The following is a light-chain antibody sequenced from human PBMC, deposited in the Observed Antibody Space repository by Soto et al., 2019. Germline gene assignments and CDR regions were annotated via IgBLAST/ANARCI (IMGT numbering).Light chain of an antibody. J-gene: IGLJ2*01. CDR3: QSYDSRLSGRV. CDR2: GNS. Sequence: QSVLTQPPSVSGVPGQRVTISCTGSSSNIGAGYDVHWYQQLPGTAPKLLIYGNSNRPSGVPDRFSGSKSGTSASLANTGLQAEDEADYYCQSYDSRLSGRVFGGGTKLTVL. CDR1: SSNIGAGYD. V-gene: IGLV1-40*01.